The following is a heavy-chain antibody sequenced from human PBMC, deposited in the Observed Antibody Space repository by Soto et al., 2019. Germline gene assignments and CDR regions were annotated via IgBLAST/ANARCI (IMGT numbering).Heavy chain of an antibody. Sequence: PSETLSLTCTVSGGSISSYYWSWIRQPPGKGLEWIGYIYYSGSTNYDPSLKSRVTISVDTSKNQFSLKLSSVTAADTAVYYCARHSGYDGGYDYWGQGTLVTVSS. J-gene: IGHJ4*02. V-gene: IGHV4-59*08. CDR2: IYYSGST. D-gene: IGHD5-12*01. CDR3: ARHSGYDGGYDY. CDR1: GGSISSYY.